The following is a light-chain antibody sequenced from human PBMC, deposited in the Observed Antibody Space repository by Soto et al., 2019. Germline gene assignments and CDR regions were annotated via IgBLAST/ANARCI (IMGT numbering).Light chain of an antibody. Sequence: DIQMTQSPSTLSGSVGDRVTITCRASQTISSWLAWYQQKPGKAPKLLIYKASTLKSGVPSRFSGRGSGTEFTLTISSLQPDGFATYYCQHYNSYSEAFRQGTKVELK. J-gene: IGKJ1*01. CDR2: KAS. V-gene: IGKV1-5*03. CDR3: QHYNSYSEA. CDR1: QTISSW.